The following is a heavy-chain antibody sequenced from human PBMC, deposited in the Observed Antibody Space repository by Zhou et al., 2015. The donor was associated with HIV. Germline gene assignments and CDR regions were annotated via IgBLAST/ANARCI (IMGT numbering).Heavy chain of an antibody. CDR1: GGTFSGSD. D-gene: IGHD3/OR15-3a*01. J-gene: IGHJ3*02. Sequence: LLQSGPEVRKPGSSVKVSCKASGGTFSGSDLSWVRQAPGQGLEWMGRITPMFQTHNYAEKFRARLNITVDRHTSAAYMELSSLTSEDAAVYYCARLLGDADFNPDAFDIWGQGTMVTVSS. V-gene: IGHV1-69*06. CDR2: ITPMFQTH. CDR3: ARLLGDADFNPDAFDI.